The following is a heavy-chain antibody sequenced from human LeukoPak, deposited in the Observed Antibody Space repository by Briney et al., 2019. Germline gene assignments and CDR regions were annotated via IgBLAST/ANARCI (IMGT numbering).Heavy chain of an antibody. D-gene: IGHD3-16*01. CDR2: INHSGST. CDR1: GGSFSGYY. V-gene: IGHV4-34*01. J-gene: IGHJ4*02. Sequence: PSETLSLTCAVYGGSFSGYYWSWIRQPPGKGLEWIGEINHSGSTNYNPSLKSRVTISVDTSKNQFSLKLSSVTAADTAVYYCARLPYGVLYRKYYFDYWGQGTLVTVSS. CDR3: ARLPYGVLYRKYYFDY.